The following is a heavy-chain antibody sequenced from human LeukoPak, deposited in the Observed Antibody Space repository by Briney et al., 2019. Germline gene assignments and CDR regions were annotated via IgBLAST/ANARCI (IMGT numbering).Heavy chain of an antibody. CDR3: AKDQHPTLLRYYYYYGMDV. J-gene: IGHJ6*02. V-gene: IGHV3-23*01. D-gene: IGHD2-21*01. CDR1: GFTFSSYA. Sequence: QPGGSLRLSCAASGFTFSSYAMSWVRQAPGKGLEWVSAISGSGGSTYYADSVKGRFTISRDNSKNTLYLQMNSLRAEDTAVYYCAKDQHPTLLRYYYYYGMDVWGQGTTVTVSS. CDR2: ISGSGGST.